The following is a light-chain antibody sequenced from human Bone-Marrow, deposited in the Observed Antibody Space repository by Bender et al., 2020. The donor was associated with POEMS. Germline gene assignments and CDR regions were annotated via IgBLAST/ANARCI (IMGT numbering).Light chain of an antibody. CDR2: HVS. J-gene: IGLJ3*02. CDR3: CSYAGTYTWV. V-gene: IGLV2-11*01. CDR1: SSDVGAYTY. Sequence: HSALTQPRSVSGSPGQSVTLSCTGTSSDVGAYTYVSWYQQHPGQAPKLMLYHVSRRPSGVPARFSGSKSDNTASLTISGLQAEDEADYWCCSYAGTYTWVLGGGTKLTVL.